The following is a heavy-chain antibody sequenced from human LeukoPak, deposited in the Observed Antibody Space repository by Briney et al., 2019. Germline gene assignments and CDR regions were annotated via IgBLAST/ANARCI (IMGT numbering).Heavy chain of an antibody. D-gene: IGHD3-22*01. V-gene: IGHV1-8*01. Sequence: ASVKVSCKASGYTFTSYDINWVRQATGQGLEWMGWMNPNSGNTGYAQKFQGRVTMTRATSISTAYMELSSLGSDDTAVYYCARPISIYDSSGYYPLDYWGQGTLVTVSS. CDR1: GYTFTSYD. J-gene: IGHJ4*02. CDR3: ARPISIYDSSGYYPLDY. CDR2: MNPNSGNT.